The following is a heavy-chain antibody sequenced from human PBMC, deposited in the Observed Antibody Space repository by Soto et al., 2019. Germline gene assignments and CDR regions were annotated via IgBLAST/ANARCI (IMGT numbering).Heavy chain of an antibody. Sequence: PSETLSLTCAVYGGSFSGYYWSWIRQPPGKGLEWIGEINHSGSTNYNPSLKSRVTISVDTSKNQFSLKLSSVTAADTAVYYCARVLTAVGGGSSWSGAYYYYYMDVWGKGTTVTVSS. J-gene: IGHJ6*03. V-gene: IGHV4-34*01. CDR2: INHSGST. CDR3: ARVLTAVGGGSSWSGAYYYYYMDV. D-gene: IGHD6-13*01. CDR1: GGSFSGYY.